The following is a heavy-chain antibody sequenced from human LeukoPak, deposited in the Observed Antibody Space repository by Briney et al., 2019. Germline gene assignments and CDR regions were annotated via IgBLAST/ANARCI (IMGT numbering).Heavy chain of an antibody. CDR3: ARVGEYCSGGSCYFNWFDP. J-gene: IGHJ5*02. CDR1: GFTFSSYW. D-gene: IGHD2-15*01. Sequence: GGSLRLSCAASGFTFSSYWMSWVRQAPGKGLEWVANIKQDGSEKYYVDSVKGRFTIFRDNAKNSLYLQMNSLRAEDTAVYYCARVGEYCSGGSCYFNWFDPWGQGTLVTVSS. V-gene: IGHV3-7*01. CDR2: IKQDGSEK.